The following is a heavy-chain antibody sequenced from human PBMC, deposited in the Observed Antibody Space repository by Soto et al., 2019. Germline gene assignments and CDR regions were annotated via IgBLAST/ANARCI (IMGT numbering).Heavy chain of an antibody. Sequence: SVKVSCKASGGTFSSYAISWVRQAPGQGLEWMGGIIPIFGTANYAQKFQGRVTITADESTSTAYMELSSLRSEDTAVYYCARGRWTIQLWRYYGMDVWGQGTTVTVSS. D-gene: IGHD5-18*01. V-gene: IGHV1-69*13. CDR3: ARGRWTIQLWRYYGMDV. J-gene: IGHJ6*02. CDR2: IIPIFGTA. CDR1: GGTFSSYA.